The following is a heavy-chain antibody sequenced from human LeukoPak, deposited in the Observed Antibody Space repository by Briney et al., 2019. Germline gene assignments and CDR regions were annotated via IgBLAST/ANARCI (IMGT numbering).Heavy chain of an antibody. CDR1: GGSISSSSYY. D-gene: IGHD3-16*01. CDR3: ARANYDYDPTGGAFDI. J-gene: IGHJ3*02. Sequence: PSETLSLTCTVSGGSISSSSYYWGWIRQPPGEGLEWIGSIYYSRSTYYNPSLKSRVTISVDTSKNQFSLKLSSVPAADTAVYYCARANYDYDPTGGAFDIWGQGTMVTVSS. V-gene: IGHV4-39*07. CDR2: IYYSRST.